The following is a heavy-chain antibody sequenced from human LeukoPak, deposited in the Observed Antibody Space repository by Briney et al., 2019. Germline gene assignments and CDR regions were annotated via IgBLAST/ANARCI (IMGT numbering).Heavy chain of an antibody. CDR1: GFTFSSYA. Sequence: GGSLRLSCAASGFTFSSYAMHWVRQAPGKGLEWVAVISYDGSNKYYADSVKGRFTISRDNSKNTLYLQMNSLRAEDTAVYYCARDGGYGYGYDAYYYYGMDVWGQGTTVTVSS. D-gene: IGHD5-18*01. CDR2: ISYDGSNK. CDR3: ARDGGYGYGYDAYYYYGMDV. V-gene: IGHV3-30-3*01. J-gene: IGHJ6*02.